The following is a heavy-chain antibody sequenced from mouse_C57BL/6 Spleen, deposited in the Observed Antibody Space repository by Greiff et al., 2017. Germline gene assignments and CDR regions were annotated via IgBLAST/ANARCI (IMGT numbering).Heavy chain of an antibody. J-gene: IGHJ2*01. CDR1: GYSITSGYY. D-gene: IGHD4-1*01. V-gene: IGHV3-6*01. CDR3: ARDPGTRLDY. Sequence: ESGPGLVKPSQSLSLTCSVTGYSITSGYYWNWIRQFPGNKLEWMGYISYDGSNNYNPSLKNRISITRDTSKNQFFLKLNSVTTEDTATYYCARDPGTRLDYWGQGTTLTVSS. CDR2: ISYDGSN.